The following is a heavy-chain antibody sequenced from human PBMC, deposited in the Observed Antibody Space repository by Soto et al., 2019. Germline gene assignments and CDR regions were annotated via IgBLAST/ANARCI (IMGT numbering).Heavy chain of an antibody. J-gene: IGHJ5*02. D-gene: IGHD2-15*01. CDR2: INHSGST. CDR3: ARAKDIVVVVAARNWFDP. V-gene: IGHV4-34*01. Sequence: QVQLQQWGAGLLKPSETLSLTCAVYGGSFSGYYWSWIRQPPGKGREWIGEINHSGSTNYNPSLKSRVTISVDTSKNQFSLKLSSVTAADTAVYYCARAKDIVVVVAARNWFDPWGQGTLVTVSS. CDR1: GGSFSGYY.